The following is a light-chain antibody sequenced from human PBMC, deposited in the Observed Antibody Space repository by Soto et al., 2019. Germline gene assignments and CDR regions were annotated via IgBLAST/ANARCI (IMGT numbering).Light chain of an antibody. Sequence: IQMTQSPSTLSASVGDRVTITCRASRSLQTWLAWYQQKPGKVPKLLIYQASSLQNGVPARFIGSGSGTVFTLTISSLQPDDVATYYCQQYTCLWTFGPGTKVDIK. CDR3: QQYTCLWT. CDR1: RSLQTW. CDR2: QAS. J-gene: IGKJ1*01. V-gene: IGKV1-5*03.